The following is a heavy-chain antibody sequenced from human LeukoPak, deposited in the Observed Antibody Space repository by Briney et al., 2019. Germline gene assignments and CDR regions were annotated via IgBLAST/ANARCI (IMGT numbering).Heavy chain of an antibody. D-gene: IGHD3-10*01. CDR1: GFTFSSYG. V-gene: IGHV3-30*02. J-gene: IGHJ4*02. CDR3: AKGQGSGIYKYYFDY. CDR2: IRYDGSNK. Sequence: GSLRLSCAATGFTFSSYGMHWVRQAPGKGLEWVAFIRYDGSNKYYADSVRGRFTISRDNSKNTLYLQMNSLRAEDTAVYYCAKGQGSGIYKYYFDYWGQGTLVTVSS.